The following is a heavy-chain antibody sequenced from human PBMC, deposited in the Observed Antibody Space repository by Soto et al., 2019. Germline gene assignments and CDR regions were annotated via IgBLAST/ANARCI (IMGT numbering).Heavy chain of an antibody. D-gene: IGHD3-22*01. V-gene: IGHV1-69*02. Sequence: QVQLVQSGAEVKKPGSSVKVSCKASGGTFSSYTISWVRQAPGQGLEWMGRIIPILGIANYAQKFQGRVTITADKSTSTAYMELSSLRSEDTAVYCCARSTTMTTFDYWGQGTLVTVSS. CDR2: IIPILGIA. CDR1: GGTFSSYT. J-gene: IGHJ4*02. CDR3: ARSTTMTTFDY.